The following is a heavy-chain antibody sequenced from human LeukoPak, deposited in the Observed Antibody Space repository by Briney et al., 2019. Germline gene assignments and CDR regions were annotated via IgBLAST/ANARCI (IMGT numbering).Heavy chain of an antibody. CDR1: GGSISSGGYS. V-gene: IGHV4-30-2*01. CDR2: IYHSGST. Sequence: SQTLSLTCAVSGGSISSGGYSWSWTRQPPGKGLEWIGYIYHSGSTYYNPSLKSRVTISVDRSKNQFSLKLSSVTAADTAVYYCARVSGSDDYWGQGTLVTVSS. CDR3: ARVSGSDDY. D-gene: IGHD3-10*01. J-gene: IGHJ4*02.